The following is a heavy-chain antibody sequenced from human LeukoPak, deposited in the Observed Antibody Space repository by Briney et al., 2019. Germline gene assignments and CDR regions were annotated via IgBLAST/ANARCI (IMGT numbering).Heavy chain of an antibody. Sequence: GGSLRLSCAASGFTFSSYAMSWVRQAPGKGXXXXXXXSGSGGXXXYXXXXXGRXXXSRDNSKNTLYLQMNSLRAEDTAVYYCAKDWEPIVVVPAAVDYWGQGTLVTVSS. CDR2: XSGSGGXX. J-gene: IGHJ4*02. CDR1: GFTFSSYA. CDR3: AKDWEPIVVVPAAVDY. V-gene: IGHV3-23*01. D-gene: IGHD2-2*01.